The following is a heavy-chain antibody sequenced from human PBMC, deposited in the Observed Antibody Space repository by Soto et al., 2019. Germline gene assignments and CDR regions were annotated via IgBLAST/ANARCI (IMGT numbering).Heavy chain of an antibody. CDR1: GFTFSSYA. D-gene: IGHD6-6*01. V-gene: IGHV3-30-3*01. Sequence: GGSLRLSCAASGFTFSSYAMHWVRQAPGKGLEWVAVISYDGSNKYYADSVKGRFTISRDNSKNTLYLQMNSLRAEDTAVYYSLAARGDRNYWGQGTLVTVSS. J-gene: IGHJ4*02. CDR3: LAARGDRNY. CDR2: ISYDGSNK.